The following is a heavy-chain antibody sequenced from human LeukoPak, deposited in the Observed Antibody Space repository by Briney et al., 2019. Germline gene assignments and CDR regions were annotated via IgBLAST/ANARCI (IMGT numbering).Heavy chain of an antibody. Sequence: GGSLRLSCAASGFTFSSYGMHWVRQAPGKGLEWVAVISYDGGNKYYADSVKGRFTISRDNSKNTLYLQMNSLRAEDTAVYYCAKDHYYYYDSSGYLQNWGQGTLVTVSS. CDR1: GFTFSSYG. CDR2: ISYDGGNK. D-gene: IGHD3-22*01. V-gene: IGHV3-30*18. CDR3: AKDHYYYYDSSGYLQN. J-gene: IGHJ4*02.